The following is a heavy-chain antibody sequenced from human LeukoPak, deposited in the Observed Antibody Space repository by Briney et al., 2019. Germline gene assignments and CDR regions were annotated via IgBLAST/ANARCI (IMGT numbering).Heavy chain of an antibody. Sequence: PEGSLRLSCAASGFTFSSYEMNWVRQAPGKGLECLSYISGSGSTIYYADSVKGRFTISRDNAKNSLYLQMNSLRAEDTAVYYCARDQSTVGGPGYLDSWGQGTLVTVSS. J-gene: IGHJ4*02. V-gene: IGHV3-48*03. CDR3: ARDQSTVGGPGYLDS. CDR1: GFTFSSYE. CDR2: ISGSGSTI. D-gene: IGHD4-11*01.